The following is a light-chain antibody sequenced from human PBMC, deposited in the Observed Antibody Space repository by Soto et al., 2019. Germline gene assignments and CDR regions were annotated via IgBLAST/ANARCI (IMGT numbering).Light chain of an antibody. V-gene: IGKV1-8*01. J-gene: IGKJ1*01. CDR3: QLYCLSPPA. Sequence: AIRMTQSPSSLSASTGDRVTITCRASQGISSYLAWYQQKPGKAPKLLIHAASTLQSGVPSRFSGSGSGTDFTLPFCCLLFEFFATSSSQLYCLSPPAFAQGTMV. CDR2: AAS. CDR1: QGISSY.